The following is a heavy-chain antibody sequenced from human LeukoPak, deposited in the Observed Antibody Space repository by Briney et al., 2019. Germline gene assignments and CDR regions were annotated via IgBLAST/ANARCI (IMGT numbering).Heavy chain of an antibody. CDR3: ARGGRDTPGDFDS. CDR2: ISGYNGNT. D-gene: IGHD5-24*01. J-gene: IGHJ5*01. V-gene: IGHV1-18*01. Sequence: GASVKVSCKASGYIFTNYGINWVRQVPVQGLEWMGWISGYNGNTKTAQTVQDRVIMTTDTATTTAYMELRSLTSDDTAIYYCARGGRDTPGDFDSWGQGTLVTVSS. CDR1: GYIFTNYG.